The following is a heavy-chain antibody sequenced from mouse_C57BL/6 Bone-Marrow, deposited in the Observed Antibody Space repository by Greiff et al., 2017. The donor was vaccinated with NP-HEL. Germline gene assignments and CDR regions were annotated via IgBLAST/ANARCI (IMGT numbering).Heavy chain of an antibody. CDR1: GFNIKDDY. D-gene: IGHD2-4*01. V-gene: IGHV14-4*01. Sequence: EVMLVESGAELVRPGASVKLSCTASGFNIKDDYMHWVKQRPEQGLEWIGWIDPENGDTEYASKFQGKATITADTSSNTAYLQLSSLTSEDTAVYYCTREIIDWYFDVWGTGTTVTVSS. J-gene: IGHJ1*03. CDR2: IDPENGDT. CDR3: TREIIDWYFDV.